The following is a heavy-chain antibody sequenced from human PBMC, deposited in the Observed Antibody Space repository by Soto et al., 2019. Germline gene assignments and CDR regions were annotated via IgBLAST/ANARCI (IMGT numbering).Heavy chain of an antibody. D-gene: IGHD1-26*01. V-gene: IGHV3-7*04. J-gene: IGHJ4*02. Sequence: EVQRVEAGGGLVQPGGSLRLSCAASGFIFSNYWMSWVRQAPGKGLEWVANIKQDGSEKFYVDPVKGRFTISRDNAKNSLYLQMNSLRAEDTAVYYCARDRDGSLEDWVQGTLVTVSS. CDR2: IKQDGSEK. CDR1: GFIFSNYW. CDR3: ARDRDGSLED.